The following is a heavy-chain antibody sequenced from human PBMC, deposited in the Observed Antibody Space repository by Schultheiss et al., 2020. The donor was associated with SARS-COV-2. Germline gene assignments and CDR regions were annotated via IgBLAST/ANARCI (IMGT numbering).Heavy chain of an antibody. CDR2: ISYDGNSQ. Sequence: GGSLRLSCAASGFTFSGYGMHWVRQAPGKGLEWVAVISYDGNSQYYADSVKGRFTLSRDNAKNSLFLQMHRLRAEDTAVYYCARGDIVSSYYYYYGMDVWGQGTTVTVAS. CDR3: ARGDIVSSYYYYYGMDV. CDR1: GFTFSGYG. V-gene: IGHV3-30*03. J-gene: IGHJ6*02. D-gene: IGHD2-15*01.